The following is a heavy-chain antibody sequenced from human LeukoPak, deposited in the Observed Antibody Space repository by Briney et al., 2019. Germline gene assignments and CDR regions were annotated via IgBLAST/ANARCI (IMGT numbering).Heavy chain of an antibody. V-gene: IGHV3-7*01. CDR1: GFTFSHYW. J-gene: IGHJ4*02. Sequence: PGGSLRLSCAASGFTFSHYWMAWVRQSPGKGLEWLANIRPDGSDTAYVDSVKGRFTISRDNAKNLLYLQMNDLRVEDTAVYYCARTARHLDYWGQGTLVTVSS. CDR3: ARTARHLDY. CDR2: IRPDGSDT. D-gene: IGHD5-18*01.